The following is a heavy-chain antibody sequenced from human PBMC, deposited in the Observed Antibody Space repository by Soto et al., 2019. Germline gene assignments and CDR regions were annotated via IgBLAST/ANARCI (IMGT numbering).Heavy chain of an antibody. J-gene: IGHJ6*02. CDR2: ISGSGGST. D-gene: IGHD6-13*01. CDR1: GFTFSSYA. CDR3: AKGQYSSSWYVFPQDQTYGMDV. Sequence: GGSLRLSCAASGFTFSSYAMSWVRQAPGKGLEWVSAISGSGGSTYYADSVKGRFTISRDNSKNTLYLQMNSLRAEDTAVYYCAKGQYSSSWYVFPQDQTYGMDVWGQGTTVTVSS. V-gene: IGHV3-23*01.